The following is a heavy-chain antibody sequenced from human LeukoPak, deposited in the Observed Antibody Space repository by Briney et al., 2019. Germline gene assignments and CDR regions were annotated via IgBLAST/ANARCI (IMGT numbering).Heavy chain of an antibody. J-gene: IGHJ5*02. V-gene: IGHV1-3*01. Sequence: ASVKVSCKASGYTFTSYAMHWVRQAPRQRLEWMGWINAGNGNTKYSQKFQGRVTITRDTSASTAYMELSSLRSEDTAVYYCARTYYDILTGSPSYNWFDPWGQGTLVTVSS. CDR2: INAGNGNT. CDR3: ARTYYDILTGSPSYNWFDP. CDR1: GYTFTSYA. D-gene: IGHD3-9*01.